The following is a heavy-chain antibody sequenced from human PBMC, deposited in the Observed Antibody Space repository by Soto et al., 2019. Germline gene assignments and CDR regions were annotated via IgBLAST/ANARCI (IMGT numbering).Heavy chain of an antibody. J-gene: IGHJ4*02. D-gene: IGHD6-19*01. CDR3: TLNSGPFDS. Sequence: GGSLRLSCAASGFTFTSYAMSWVRQAPGKGLEWVSSISGNGGSINYADSVKGRFAISRDNSKSTLFLQMNSLRAEDTALYYCTLNSGPFDSWGQGTLVTVSS. V-gene: IGHV3-23*01. CDR2: ISGNGGSI. CDR1: GFTFTSYA.